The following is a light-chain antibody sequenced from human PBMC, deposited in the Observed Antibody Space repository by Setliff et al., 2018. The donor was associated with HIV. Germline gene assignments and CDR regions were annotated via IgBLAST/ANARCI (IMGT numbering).Light chain of an antibody. CDR1: SSDVGGYSY. Sequence: QSALTQPASVSGSPGQSITISCTGTSSDVGGYSYVSWYQQHPGKAPKLIIYEVRNRPSGVSNRFSGSKSGNTASLTISGLRAEDEADYYCSSYASTNTLPFGTGTKVTVI. CDR3: SSYASTNTLP. CDR2: EVR. V-gene: IGLV2-14*03. J-gene: IGLJ1*01.